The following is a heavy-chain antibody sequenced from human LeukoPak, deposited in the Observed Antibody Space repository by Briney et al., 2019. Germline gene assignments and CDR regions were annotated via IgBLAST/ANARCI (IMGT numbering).Heavy chain of an antibody. D-gene: IGHD3-10*02. J-gene: IGHJ4*02. Sequence: ASVTVSCTASGGTFSSYAISWVRQAPGQGLEWMGGIIPIFGTANYAQKFQGRVTITADESTSTAYMELSSLRSEDTAMYYCARSTLFGDPLGNSAFDYWGQGTLVTVSS. CDR3: ARSTLFGDPLGNSAFDY. CDR2: IIPIFGTA. CDR1: GGTFSSYA. V-gene: IGHV1-69*13.